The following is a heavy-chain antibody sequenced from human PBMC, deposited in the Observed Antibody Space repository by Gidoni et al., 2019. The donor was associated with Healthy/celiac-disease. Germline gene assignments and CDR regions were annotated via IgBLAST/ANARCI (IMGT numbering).Heavy chain of an antibody. J-gene: IGHJ6*02. V-gene: IGHV4-34*01. CDR3: ARAKLLWFGELLSREPRWDIRTSESYYYYYGMDV. CDR1: GGSFSGYY. D-gene: IGHD3-10*01. CDR2: INHSGST. Sequence: QVQLQQWGAGLLKPSETLSLTCAVYGGSFSGYYWSWIRQPPGKGLEWIGEINHSGSTNYNPSLKSRVTISVDTSKNQFSLKLSSVTAADTAVYYCARAKLLWFGELLSREPRWDIRTSESYYYYYGMDVWGQGTTVTVSS.